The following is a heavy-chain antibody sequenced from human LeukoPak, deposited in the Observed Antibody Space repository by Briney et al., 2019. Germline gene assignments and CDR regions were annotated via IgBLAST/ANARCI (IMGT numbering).Heavy chain of an antibody. CDR3: ARGSYGDYEDY. V-gene: IGHV4-34*01. Sequence: SETLSLTCAVYRGSLSGFYWCLMRQHPAKGLEWIGEINHSGSTNYNPSLKSRVTISIDTSKTQFSLKLSSVTAADTAVYYCARGSYGDYEDYWGQGTLVTDSS. CDR2: INHSGST. D-gene: IGHD4-17*01. J-gene: IGHJ4*02. CDR1: RGSLSGFY.